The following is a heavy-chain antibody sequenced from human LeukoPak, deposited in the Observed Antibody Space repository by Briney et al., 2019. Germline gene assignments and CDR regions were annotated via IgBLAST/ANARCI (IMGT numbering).Heavy chain of an antibody. CDR3: ARILKRFGDLPEDN. D-gene: IGHD3-10*01. V-gene: IGHV4-59*01. CDR1: GVSITTYY. CDR2: VYYGGST. J-gene: IGHJ4*02. Sequence: SETLSLTCTVSGVSITTYYWTWIRQAPGNGLEWIGFVYYGGSTIYNPSLKSRVTMSLDTSKNQFSLRLNSMTAADTAVYFCARILKRFGDLPEDNWGQGTLVIVSS.